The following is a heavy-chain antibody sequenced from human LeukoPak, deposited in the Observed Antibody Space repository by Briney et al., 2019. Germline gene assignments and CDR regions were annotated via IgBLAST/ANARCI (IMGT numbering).Heavy chain of an antibody. CDR3: ARDLDSYGFPPRED. D-gene: IGHD5-18*01. CDR1: GGSISSYY. V-gene: IGHV4-59*12. CDR2: IYYSGST. J-gene: IGHJ4*02. Sequence: SETLSLTCTVSGGSISSYYWSWIRQPPGKGLEWIGYIYYSGSTYYNPSLKSRVTISVDTSKNQFSLKLSSVTAADTAVYYCARDLDSYGFPPREDWGQGTLVTVSS.